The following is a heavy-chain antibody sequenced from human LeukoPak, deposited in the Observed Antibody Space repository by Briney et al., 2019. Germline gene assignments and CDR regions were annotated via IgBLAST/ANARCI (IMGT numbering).Heavy chain of an antibody. V-gene: IGHV3-23*01. CDR3: EATYYYDSSDDY. Sequence: PGGSLRLSCAASGFTFRSYAMSWVRQAPGKGVEWVLAISGSGTSTYYADSVKGRFTISRDNSKNTLYLQMNSLRAEDTAVYYCEATYYYDSSDDYWGQGTLVTVSS. CDR2: ISGSGTST. J-gene: IGHJ4*02. CDR1: GFTFRSYA. D-gene: IGHD3-22*01.